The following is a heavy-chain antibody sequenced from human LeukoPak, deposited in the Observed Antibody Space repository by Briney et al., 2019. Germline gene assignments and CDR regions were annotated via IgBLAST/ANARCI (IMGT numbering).Heavy chain of an antibody. CDR3: AKDPTTDPLYDSSGYYLNV. CDR1: GFTFSSYA. V-gene: IGHV3-23*01. Sequence: PGGSLRLSCAASGFTFSSYAMCWVRQAPGKGLEWVSAISGSGGSTYYADSVKGRFTISRDNSKNTLYLQMNSLRAEDTAVYYCAKDPTTDPLYDSSGYYLNVWGQGTLVTVSS. CDR2: ISGSGGST. D-gene: IGHD3-22*01. J-gene: IGHJ4*02.